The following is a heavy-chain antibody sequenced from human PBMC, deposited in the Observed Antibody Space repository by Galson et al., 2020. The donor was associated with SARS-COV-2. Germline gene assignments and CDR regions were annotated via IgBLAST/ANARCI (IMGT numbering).Heavy chain of an antibody. D-gene: IGHD3-22*01. CDR3: ARFYYDSSGYGGFDY. Sequence: PSETLSLTCAVYGGSFSGYYWSWIRQPPGKGLEWNGEITHSGSTNYNPSLKSRVTISVDTSKNQFSLKLSSVTAADTAVYYCARFYYDSSGYGGFDYWGQGTLVTVS. V-gene: IGHV4-34*01. CDR1: GGSFSGYY. J-gene: IGHJ4*02. CDR2: ITHSGST.